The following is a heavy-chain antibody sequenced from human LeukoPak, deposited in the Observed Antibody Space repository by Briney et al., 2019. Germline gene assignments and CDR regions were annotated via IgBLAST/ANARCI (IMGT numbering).Heavy chain of an antibody. CDR3: ARVLPYSSGWGVDY. Sequence: SETLSLTCTVSGGSIRSYYWSWIRQSPGKGLEWIGYIYYSGSTNYNPSLKSRVTISVDTSKNQFSLNLSSVTAADTAVYYCARVLPYSSGWGVDYWGQGTLVTVSS. D-gene: IGHD6-19*01. J-gene: IGHJ4*02. CDR2: IYYSGST. V-gene: IGHV4-59*01. CDR1: GGSIRSYY.